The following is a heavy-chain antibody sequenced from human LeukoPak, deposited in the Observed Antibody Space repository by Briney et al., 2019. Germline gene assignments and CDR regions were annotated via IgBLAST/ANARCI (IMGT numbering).Heavy chain of an antibody. CDR3: ARDSSYCSGGSCYSVWYFDL. CDR2: ISSSSSYI. CDR1: GFTFSSYS. Sequence: PGGSLRLSCAASGFTFSSYSMNWVRQAPGKGLEWVSSISSSSSYIYYADSVKGRFTISRDNAKNSLYLQMYSLRAEDTAVYYCARDSSYCSGGSCYSVWYFDLWGRGTLVTVSS. D-gene: IGHD2-15*01. J-gene: IGHJ2*01. V-gene: IGHV3-21*01.